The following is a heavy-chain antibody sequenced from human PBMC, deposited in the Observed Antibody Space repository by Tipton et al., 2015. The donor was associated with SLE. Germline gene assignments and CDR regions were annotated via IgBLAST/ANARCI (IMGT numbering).Heavy chain of an antibody. CDR1: GGSITSGSHY. D-gene: IGHD6-19*01. CDR2: INHSGST. CDR3: ARHERWPHFDY. V-gene: IGHV4-39*07. Sequence: TLSLTCTVSGGSITSGSHYWSWIRQPPGKGLEWIGEINHSGSTNYNPSLKSRVTISVDTSKNQFSLKLSSMTAADTAVYYCARHERWPHFDYWGQGTLVTVSS. J-gene: IGHJ4*02.